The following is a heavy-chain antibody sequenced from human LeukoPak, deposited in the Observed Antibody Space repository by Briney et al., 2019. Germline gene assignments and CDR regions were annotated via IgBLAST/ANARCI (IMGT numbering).Heavy chain of an antibody. V-gene: IGHV3-66*02. J-gene: IGHJ3*02. Sequence: GGSLRLSYAASRFTVSSNYMGWVRQAPGKGLEWVSVLYSDGTTYYPDSVKGRFTISRDNSQNTLYLQLDSLRAEDTAVYYCARLYDRSAYGAFDIWGQGTMVTVSS. CDR1: RFTVSSNY. CDR2: LYSDGTT. D-gene: IGHD3-22*01. CDR3: ARLYDRSAYGAFDI.